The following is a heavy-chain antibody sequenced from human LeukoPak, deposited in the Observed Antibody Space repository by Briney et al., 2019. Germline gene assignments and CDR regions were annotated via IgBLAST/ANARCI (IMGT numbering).Heavy chain of an antibody. CDR2: ITGNSGGM. J-gene: IGHJ4*02. CDR3: AKDPTSAGSLREFDY. CDR1: GFTFDDYA. D-gene: IGHD1-26*01. Sequence: GGSLRLSCTASGFTFDDYAMHWVRQIPGKGLEWVSGITGNSGGMGYADSVKGRFTISRDNAKNSLYLQMNNLRAEDTALYYCAKDPTSAGSLREFDYWGQGTLVTVSS. V-gene: IGHV3-9*01.